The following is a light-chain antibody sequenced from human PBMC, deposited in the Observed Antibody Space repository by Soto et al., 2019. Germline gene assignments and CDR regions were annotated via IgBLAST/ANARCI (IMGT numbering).Light chain of an antibody. CDR2: GAS. J-gene: IGKJ4*01. Sequence: EIVLTQSPGTLSLSPGERATLSCRASQNVYNNYLAWYQQKSGQAPSLLINGASSRATGIPDWFSGSGSGTDLTLTTSSLELEDFAVYYWQEYCSSPPTFGGGTKV. CDR1: QNVYNNY. CDR3: QEYCSSPPT. V-gene: IGKV3-20*01.